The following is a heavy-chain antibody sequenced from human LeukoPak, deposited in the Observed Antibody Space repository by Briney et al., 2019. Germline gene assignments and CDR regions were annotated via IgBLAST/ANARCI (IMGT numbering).Heavy chain of an antibody. Sequence: SETLSLTCTVSGGSISSSSYYWGWIRQPPGKGLEWIGSIYYSGSTYYNPSLKSRVTISVDTSKNQFSLKLSSVTAADTAVYYCASLPNFSYRYMDVWGTGTTVTVSS. J-gene: IGHJ6*03. CDR1: GGSISSSSYY. V-gene: IGHV4-39*01. CDR3: ASLPNFSYRYMDV. CDR2: IYYSGST. D-gene: IGHD4/OR15-4a*01.